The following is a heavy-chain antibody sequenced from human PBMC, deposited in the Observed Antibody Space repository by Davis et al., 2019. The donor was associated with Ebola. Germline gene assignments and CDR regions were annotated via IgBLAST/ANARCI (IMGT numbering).Heavy chain of an antibody. Sequence: SLKISCAASGFTFDDYAMHWVRQAPGQGLEWVSGISWNSGSIGYADSVKGRFTISRDNAKNSLYLQMNSLRAEDTALYYCAKDTTKVRFLEWLLFGGFDYWGQGTLVTVSS. CDR3: AKDTTKVRFLEWLLFGGFDY. J-gene: IGHJ4*02. CDR2: ISWNSGSI. V-gene: IGHV3-9*01. D-gene: IGHD3-3*01. CDR1: GFTFDDYA.